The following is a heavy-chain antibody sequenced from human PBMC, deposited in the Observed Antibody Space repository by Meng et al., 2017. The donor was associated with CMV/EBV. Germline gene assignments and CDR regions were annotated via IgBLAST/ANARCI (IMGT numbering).Heavy chain of an antibody. V-gene: IGHV4-59*01. J-gene: IGHJ6*02. CDR3: ARGSYCGGDCPNYYYGMDV. CDR1: GGSISSYY. D-gene: IGHD2-21*01. Sequence: SETLSLTCTVSGGSISSYYWSWIRQPPGKGLEWIGYIYYSGSTNYNPSLKSRVTISVDTSKNQFSLKLSSVTAADTAVYYCARGSYCGGDCPNYYYGMDVWGQGTTVTVSS. CDR2: IYYSGST.